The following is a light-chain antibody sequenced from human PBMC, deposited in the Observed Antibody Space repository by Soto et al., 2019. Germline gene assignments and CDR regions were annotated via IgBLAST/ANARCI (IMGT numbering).Light chain of an antibody. CDR2: PAS. Sequence: DIQMTQSPCFLSASVGDRVTITCRASQGISTYLAWYQQKPGKAPKLLIYPASTLQSGVSSRFSGSGSGTEFTLTISSLQPEGLATYYCQQLHTHNTFGQGTRLEIK. CDR1: QGISTY. CDR3: QQLHTHNT. V-gene: IGKV1-9*01. J-gene: IGKJ5*01.